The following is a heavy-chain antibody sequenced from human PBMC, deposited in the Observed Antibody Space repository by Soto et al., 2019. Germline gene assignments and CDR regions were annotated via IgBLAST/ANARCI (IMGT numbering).Heavy chain of an antibody. Sequence: PGKGLEWIGTIYYSGNIYYNPSLKSRVTISVDTAKNQFSLKLSSVTAADTAVYYCARVPAYGSGRFDFWGQGTLVTVSS. CDR2: IYYSGNI. CDR3: ARVPAYGSGRFDF. J-gene: IGHJ4*02. D-gene: IGHD3-10*01. V-gene: IGHV4-39*01.